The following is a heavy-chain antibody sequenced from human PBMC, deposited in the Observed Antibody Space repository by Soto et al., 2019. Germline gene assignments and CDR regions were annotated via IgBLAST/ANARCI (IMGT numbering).Heavy chain of an antibody. D-gene: IGHD3-3*01. V-gene: IGHV3-30-3*01. CDR3: ARDATIFGVVTGAFHI. CDR1: GFTFSSYA. CDR2: IPYDGSNK. Sequence: PGGSLRLSCAASGFTFSSYAMHWVRQAPGKGLEWVAVIPYDGSNKYYADSVKGRFTISRDNSKNTLYLQMNSLRAEDTAVYYCARDATIFGVVTGAFHIWGQGTMVTVS. J-gene: IGHJ3*02.